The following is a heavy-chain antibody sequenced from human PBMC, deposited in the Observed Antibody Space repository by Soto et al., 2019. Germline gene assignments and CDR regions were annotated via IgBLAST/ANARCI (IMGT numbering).Heavy chain of an antibody. CDR1: GGTFNNYA. J-gene: IGHJ4*02. CDR3: ARAGRSYYVSSSYFALDY. CDR2: IIPLFGAA. Sequence: QVLLVQSGAEVKKPGSSVKVSCKASGGTFNNYAITWVRQAPGQGLEWMGGIIPLFGAANYAQNFQGRVTITAEESTTTAYLELSSLRSEDTAIYYCARAGRSYYVSSSYFALDYWGQGTLVTVSS. D-gene: IGHD3-22*01. V-gene: IGHV1-69*01.